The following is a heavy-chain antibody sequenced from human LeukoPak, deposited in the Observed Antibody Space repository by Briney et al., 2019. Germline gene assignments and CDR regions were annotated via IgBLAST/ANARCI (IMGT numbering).Heavy chain of an antibody. CDR1: GYTFTSYG. Sequence: GASVNVSCKASGYTFTSYGISWVRQAPGQGLEWMGWISAYNGNTNYAQKLQGRVTMTTDTSTSTAYMELRSLRSDDTAVYYCARAAGKWLVQGYFQHWGQGTLVTVSS. D-gene: IGHD6-19*01. J-gene: IGHJ1*01. CDR2: ISAYNGNT. CDR3: ARAAGKWLVQGYFQH. V-gene: IGHV1-18*01.